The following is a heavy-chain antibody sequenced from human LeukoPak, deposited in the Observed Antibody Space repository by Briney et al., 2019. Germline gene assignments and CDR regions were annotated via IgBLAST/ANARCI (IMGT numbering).Heavy chain of an antibody. V-gene: IGHV3-30-3*01. CDR2: ISHDGNSK. Sequence: PGRSLRLSCAASGCTFSSNVMHWVRQAPDEGREWVAAISHDGNSKYYADSVKGRFTITRDNSKNTLYVQMNSLRAEDTAVYYCARASTWVPGEDSSGYYYPYAFDLWGQGTMVTVSS. D-gene: IGHD3-22*01. J-gene: IGHJ3*01. CDR1: GCTFSSNV. CDR3: ARASTWVPGEDSSGYYYPYAFDL.